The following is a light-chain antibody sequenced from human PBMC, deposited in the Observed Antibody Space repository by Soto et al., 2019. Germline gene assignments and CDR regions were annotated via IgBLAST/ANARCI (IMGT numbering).Light chain of an antibody. V-gene: IGKV1D-13*01. CDR3: QQYNNYPRT. CDR1: QGIGNA. CDR2: DAS. Sequence: AIQMTQSPSSLSASVGDRVTVSCRASQGIGNALGWYQQKPGKPPKVLIYDASTLESGVPSRFSGSGSGTEFTLTISSLQPDDFATYYCQQYNNYPRTFGQGTKVDIK. J-gene: IGKJ1*01.